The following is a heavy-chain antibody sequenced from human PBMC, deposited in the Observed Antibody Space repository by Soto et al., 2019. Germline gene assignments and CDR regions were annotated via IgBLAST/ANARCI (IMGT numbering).Heavy chain of an antibody. Sequence: QVQLVQSGAEVKKPVSSVKFSCKASGGTFSSYTISWVRQAPGQGLEWMGRIIPILGIANYAQKFQGRVTITADKSTSTAYMELSSLRSEDTAVYYCARWGQTGEYYFDYWGQGTLVTVSS. J-gene: IGHJ4*02. CDR2: IIPILGIA. V-gene: IGHV1-69*02. D-gene: IGHD3-16*01. CDR1: GGTFSSYT. CDR3: ARWGQTGEYYFDY.